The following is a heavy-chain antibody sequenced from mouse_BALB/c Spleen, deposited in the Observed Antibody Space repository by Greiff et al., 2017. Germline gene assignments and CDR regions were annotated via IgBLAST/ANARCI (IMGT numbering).Heavy chain of an antibody. V-gene: IGHV3-2*02. CDR3: ARGYYRYSMDY. Sequence: EVQLVESGPGLVKPSQSLSLTCTVTGYSITSDYAWNWIRQFPGNKLEWMGYISYSGSTSYNPSLKSRISITRDTSKNQFFLQLNSVTTEDTATYYCARGYYRYSMDYWGQGTSVTVSS. J-gene: IGHJ4*01. CDR2: ISYSGST. D-gene: IGHD2-14*01. CDR1: GYSITSDYA.